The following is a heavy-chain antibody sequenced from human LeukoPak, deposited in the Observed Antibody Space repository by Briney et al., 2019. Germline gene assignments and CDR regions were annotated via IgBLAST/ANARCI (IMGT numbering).Heavy chain of an antibody. J-gene: IGHJ4*02. V-gene: IGHV1-2*02. CDR2: INPNSGGT. Sequence: GASVKVSCKASGYTFTGYYMHWVRQAPGQGLEWMGWINPNSGGTNYAQKFQGRVTMTRDTSISTAYMELSRLRSDDTAVYHCARDLILRIAVAERFDYWGQGTLVTVSS. CDR1: GYTFTGYY. D-gene: IGHD6-19*01. CDR3: ARDLILRIAVAERFDY.